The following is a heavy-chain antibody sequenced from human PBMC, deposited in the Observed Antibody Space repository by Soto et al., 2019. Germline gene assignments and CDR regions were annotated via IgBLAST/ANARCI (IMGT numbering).Heavy chain of an antibody. Sequence: PGGSLRLSCAASGFTFSNAWMDWVRQAPGKGLEWVGRIKSKTDGGTTDYAAPVKGRFTISRDDSKNTLYLQMNSLKTEDTAVYYCTTKPRVFFLSRRTGAIDIWGQGTMVTVS. CDR3: TTKPRVFFLSRRTGAIDI. J-gene: IGHJ3*02. CDR1: GFTFSNAW. D-gene: IGHD3-3*01. V-gene: IGHV3-15*07. CDR2: IKSKTDGGTT.